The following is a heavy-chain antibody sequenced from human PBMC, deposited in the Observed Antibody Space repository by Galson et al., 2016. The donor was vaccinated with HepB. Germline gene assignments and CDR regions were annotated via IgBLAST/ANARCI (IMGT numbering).Heavy chain of an antibody. Sequence: SLRLSCAASGLTFSNYAMCWVRQAPGKGLEWVSAISGSGGSTLYADSVKGRFTISRDKSKNTLYLQMNNLRAEDTALYYCAKDRWGAVAGMGVDDSWGQGTLVTVSS. J-gene: IGHJ5*01. CDR1: GLTFSNYA. D-gene: IGHD6-19*01. CDR2: ISGSGGST. CDR3: AKDRWGAVAGMGVDDS. V-gene: IGHV3-23*01.